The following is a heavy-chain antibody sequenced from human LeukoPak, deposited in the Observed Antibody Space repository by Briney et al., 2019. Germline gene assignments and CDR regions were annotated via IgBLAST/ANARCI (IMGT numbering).Heavy chain of an antibody. J-gene: IGHJ4*02. CDR3: TTSPVPGIDY. CDR1: GFTFSSYS. V-gene: IGHV3-21*03. Sequence: GGSLRLSCAASGFTFSSYSMNWVRQAPGKGLEWVSSISSSSSYINYADSVKGRFTISRDNAKNSLYLQMSSLRTEDTAMYYCTTSPVPGIDYWGQGIQVTVSS. D-gene: IGHD6-19*01. CDR2: ISSSSSYI.